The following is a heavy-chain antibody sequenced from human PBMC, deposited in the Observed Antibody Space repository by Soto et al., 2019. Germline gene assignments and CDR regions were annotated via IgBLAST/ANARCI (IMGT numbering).Heavy chain of an antibody. CDR1: GGSVSSGSYY. CDR2: IYYSGST. D-gene: IGHD3-3*01. V-gene: IGHV4-61*01. CDR3: ARAIDYDFWSGYSTISGAQYFDY. J-gene: IGHJ4*02. Sequence: PSETLSLTCTVSGGSVSSGSYYWSWIRRPPGKGLEWIGYIYYSGSTNYNPSLKSRVTISVDTSKNQFSLKLSSVTAADTAVYYCARAIDYDFWSGYSTISGAQYFDYWGQGTLVTVSS.